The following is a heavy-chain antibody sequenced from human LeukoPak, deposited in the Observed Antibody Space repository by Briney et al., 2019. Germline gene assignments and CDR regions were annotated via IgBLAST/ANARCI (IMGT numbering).Heavy chain of an antibody. V-gene: IGHV4-59*12. D-gene: IGHD6-25*01. CDR1: GGSISSYY. J-gene: IGHJ3*01. Sequence: SETLSLTCTVSGGSISSYYWSWIRQPPGKGLEWIGYIYYSGSTYYNPSLKSRVTISVDTSKNQFSLKLSSVTAADTAVYYCARERAGPTFWGQGTMVTVSS. CDR2: IYYSGST. CDR3: ARERAGPTF.